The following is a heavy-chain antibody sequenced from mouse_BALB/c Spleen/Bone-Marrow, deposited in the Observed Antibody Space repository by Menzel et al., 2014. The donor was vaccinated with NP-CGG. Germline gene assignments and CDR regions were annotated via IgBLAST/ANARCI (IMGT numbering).Heavy chain of an antibody. CDR3: ARNYGSSLDY. J-gene: IGHJ2*01. V-gene: IGHV14-3*02. D-gene: IGHD1-1*01. CDR1: GFNIEDSY. CDR2: IDPANGNT. Sequence: EVKLQESGAEIVKPGASVKSSCTTSGFNIEDSYIYWMKQRPEQGLEWIGRIDPANGNTKHDPKFQGKATITVDTSSATAYLQLSSLTSEDTAVYYCARNYGSSLDYWGQGTTLTVSS.